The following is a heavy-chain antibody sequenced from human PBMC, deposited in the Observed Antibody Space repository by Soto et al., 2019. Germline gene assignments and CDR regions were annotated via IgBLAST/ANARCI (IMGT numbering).Heavy chain of an antibody. CDR2: ISASGANT. D-gene: IGHD1-26*01. CDR3: AKVRGAVSPDF. J-gene: IGHJ1*01. Sequence: EMQLLESGGGLVQPGGSLRVSCAASGFTFIDYGMAWVRQAPGKGLEWVSAISASGANTFYADPGRGRFTVSRDDSKNTVHLQMNSLRAEDTAIYYCAKVRGAVSPDFWGQGTLVTVSS. CDR1: GFTFIDYG. V-gene: IGHV3-23*01.